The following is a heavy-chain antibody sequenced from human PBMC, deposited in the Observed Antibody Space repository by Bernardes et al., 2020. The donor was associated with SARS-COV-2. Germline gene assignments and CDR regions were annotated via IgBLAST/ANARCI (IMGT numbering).Heavy chain of an antibody. CDR2: IHYSGST. CDR1: GGSISSYY. V-gene: IGHV4-59*01. Sequence: SETLSLTCTVSGGSISSYYWSWIRQPPGKGLEWIGYIHYSGSTNYNPSLKSRVTISVDTSKNQFSLKLSSVTAADTAMYYCATGGAYTSSWSGGWFDPWGQGTLVTVSS. D-gene: IGHD6-13*01. J-gene: IGHJ5*02. CDR3: ATGGAYTSSWSGGWFDP.